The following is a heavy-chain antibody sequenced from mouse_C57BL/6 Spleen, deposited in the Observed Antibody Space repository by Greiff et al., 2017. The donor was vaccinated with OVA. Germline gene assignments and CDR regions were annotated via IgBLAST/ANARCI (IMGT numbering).Heavy chain of an antibody. Sequence: QVQLQQPGAELVMPGASVKLSCKASGYTFTSYWMHWVKQRPGQGLEWIGEIDPSDSYTNYNQKFKGKSTLTVDKSSSTAYMQLSSLTSEDSAVYYCARKYYGSSYVFFDVWGTGTTVTVSS. J-gene: IGHJ1*03. V-gene: IGHV1-69*01. CDR3: ARKYYGSSYVFFDV. CDR2: IDPSDSYT. CDR1: GYTFTSYW. D-gene: IGHD1-1*01.